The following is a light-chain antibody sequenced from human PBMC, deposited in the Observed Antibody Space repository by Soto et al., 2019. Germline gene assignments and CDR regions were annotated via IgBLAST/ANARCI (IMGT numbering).Light chain of an antibody. CDR1: QNILYSPHNKNY. V-gene: IGKV4-1*01. Sequence: DIVMTQSPDSLAVSLGERATINCKSSQNILYSPHNKNYLAGYQQKPGQPPKLLIYWASTRQSGVPDRFSGSGFGTDFTLTISSLQAEDVAVYYCLQYYNSYTFGQGTKLEIK. CDR3: LQYYNSYT. J-gene: IGKJ2*01. CDR2: WAS.